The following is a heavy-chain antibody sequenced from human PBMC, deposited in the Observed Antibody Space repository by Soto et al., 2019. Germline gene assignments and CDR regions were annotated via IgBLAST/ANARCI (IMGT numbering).Heavy chain of an antibody. J-gene: IGHJ6*02. D-gene: IGHD2-15*01. CDR3: ARGYCSGGSCYPVAYYYYGMDV. Sequence: GASVKGSFKASCFTFSNHGINWVRQAPGQGREWVGWISAYNGNTNYAQKLQGRVTMTTDASTSTAYMELRSLRSDDTAVYYCARGYCSGGSCYPVAYYYYGMDVWGQGTTVTVSS. CDR2: ISAYNGNT. CDR1: CFTFSNHG. V-gene: IGHV1-18*01.